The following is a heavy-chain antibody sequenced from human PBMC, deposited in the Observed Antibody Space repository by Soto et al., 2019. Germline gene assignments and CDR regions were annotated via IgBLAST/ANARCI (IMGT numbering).Heavy chain of an antibody. CDR1: GFSFSTFE. CDR3: VKGGWLDF. Sequence: EVQLLESGGGLVQPGGSLRLSCAASGFSFSTFEMSWVRQAPGRGLAWVSFISDDGSRTYYADAVKGRFTISRDKSSDAVYLQMNSLTAEDTAVCACVKGGWLDFWGQGTLVTVSS. J-gene: IGHJ5*01. CDR2: ISDDGSRT. V-gene: IGHV3-23*01.